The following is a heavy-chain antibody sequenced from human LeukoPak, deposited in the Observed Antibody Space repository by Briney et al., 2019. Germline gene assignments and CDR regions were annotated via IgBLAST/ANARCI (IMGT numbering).Heavy chain of an antibody. CDR3: AREWAGYSGYQDY. V-gene: IGHV3-48*03. D-gene: IGHD5-12*01. Sequence: PGGSLRLSCAASGFTFSSYEMNWVRQAPGKGLEWVSYISSSGSTIYYADSVKGRFTISRDNAKNSLYLQMNSLRAEDTAVYYCAREWAGYSGYQDYWGQGTLVTVSS. CDR1: GFTFSSYE. CDR2: ISSSGSTI. J-gene: IGHJ4*02.